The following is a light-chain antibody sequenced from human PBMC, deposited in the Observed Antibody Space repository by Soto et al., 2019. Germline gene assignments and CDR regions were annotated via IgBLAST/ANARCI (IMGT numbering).Light chain of an antibody. J-gene: IGKJ1*01. CDR2: AAS. V-gene: IGKV1-39*01. CDR1: QSVSSS. CDR3: QQSDRTPPT. Sequence: DIQMTHSPSSVSASVGDGVTITCRASQSVSSSLNWYQQKPGKAPKLLIYAASSLQSGVPSRLSGSGSGTDCTLTISSLQPEDFATYYCQQSDRTPPTLGQGTKVDIK.